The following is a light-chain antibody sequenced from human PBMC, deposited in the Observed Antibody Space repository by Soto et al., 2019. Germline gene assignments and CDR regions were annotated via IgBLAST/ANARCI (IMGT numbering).Light chain of an antibody. CDR1: QSVSSN. CDR3: QQYNNWPPYT. Sequence: IVMTQSPATLSVSPGERATLSCRASQSVSSNLAWYQQKPGQAPRLLIYGASTRATGIPARFSGSGSGTEFTLTISSLQSEDFAVYYCQQYNNWPPYTFGHGTKLEIK. CDR2: GAS. J-gene: IGKJ2*01. V-gene: IGKV3-15*01.